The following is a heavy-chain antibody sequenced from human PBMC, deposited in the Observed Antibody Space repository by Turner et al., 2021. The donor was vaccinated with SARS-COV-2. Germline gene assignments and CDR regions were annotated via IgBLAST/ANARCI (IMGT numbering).Heavy chain of an antibody. D-gene: IGHD3-22*01. CDR2: ISSSSSYI. Sequence: EVQLVESGGGLVTPGGPLRPSCAASGFPFSSYSMNWVRQAPGKGLEWVSSISSSSSYIYYADSVKGRFTISRDNAKNSLYLQMNSLRAEDTAVYYCARARWHYYDSSGYYPDAFDIWGQGTMVTVSS. CDR3: ARARWHYYDSSGYYPDAFDI. J-gene: IGHJ3*02. CDR1: GFPFSSYS. V-gene: IGHV3-21*01.